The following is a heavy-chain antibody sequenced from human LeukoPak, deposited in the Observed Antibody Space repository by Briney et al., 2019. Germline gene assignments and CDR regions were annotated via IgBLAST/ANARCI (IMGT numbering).Heavy chain of an antibody. Sequence: SETLSLTCAVSGGSISGFYWTWIRQPPGKGMEFIGQIHYSGSTDYNPSLKSRITMSVDTSKNQFFLSLNSVTAADTAVYYCAKFGLYYNMDVWGQGTTVTVSS. CDR1: GGSISGFY. D-gene: IGHD3-16*01. CDR3: AKFGLYYNMDV. J-gene: IGHJ6*02. CDR2: IHYSGST. V-gene: IGHV4-59*03.